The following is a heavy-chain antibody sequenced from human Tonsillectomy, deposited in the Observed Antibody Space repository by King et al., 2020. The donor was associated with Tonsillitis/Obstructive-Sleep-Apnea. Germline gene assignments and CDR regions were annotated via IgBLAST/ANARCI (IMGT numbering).Heavy chain of an antibody. J-gene: IGHJ3*02. V-gene: IGHV5-51*03. Sequence: VQLVESGAEVKKPGESLKISCKGSGYSFTNYWIGWVRQVPGKGLEWMGIIYPGDSDTRYSPSFQDQVIISADCATSTAYLQWSSLKASDTAMYYCARPLRGPNGAFDIWGKGTLVTVSS. CDR3: ARPLRGPNGAFDI. CDR1: GYSFTNYW. CDR2: IYPGDSDT.